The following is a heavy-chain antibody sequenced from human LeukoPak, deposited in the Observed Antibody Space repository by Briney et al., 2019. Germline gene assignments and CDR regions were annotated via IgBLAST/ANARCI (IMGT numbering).Heavy chain of an antibody. CDR2: ISGSGGSR. J-gene: IGHJ3*02. CDR3: ARCSRSSTDCYSAFDI. V-gene: IGHV3-23*01. CDR1: GITFSSYA. Sequence: GGSLRLSCAASGITFSSYAISWVRQAPGKGLEWVSAISGSGGSRCYADSVKGRFTISRDNSKNTLYLQMNSLRAEDTALYYCARCSRSSTDCYSAFDIWGQGTMVTVSS. D-gene: IGHD2-2*02.